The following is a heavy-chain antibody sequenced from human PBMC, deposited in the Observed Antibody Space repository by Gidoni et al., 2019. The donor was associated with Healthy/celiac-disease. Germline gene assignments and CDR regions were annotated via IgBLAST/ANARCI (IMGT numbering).Heavy chain of an antibody. D-gene: IGHD4-17*01. CDR3: ARGRGPTVVTPAAGY. V-gene: IGHV3-30*01. CDR2: ISYDGSNK. J-gene: IGHJ4*02. Sequence: QVQLVESGGGVVQPGRSLRLSCAASGFTFSSYAMHWVRQAPGKGLEWVAVISYDGSNKYYADSVKGRFTISRDNSKNTLYLQMNSLRAEDTAVYYCARGRGPTVVTPAAGYWGQGTLVTVSS. CDR1: GFTFSSYA.